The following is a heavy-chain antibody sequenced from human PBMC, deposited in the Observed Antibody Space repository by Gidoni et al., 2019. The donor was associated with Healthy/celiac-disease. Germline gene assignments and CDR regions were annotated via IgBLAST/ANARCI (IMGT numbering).Heavy chain of an antibody. Sequence: EVQLLESGGRLVQPGGSLRLSCAASGFTFSSYAMSWVRQAQGKGLEWVSAISGSGGSTYYADSVKGRFTISRDNSKNTLYLQMNSLRAEDTAVYYCAKYGSSWYEYFQHWGQGTLVTVSS. D-gene: IGHD6-13*01. J-gene: IGHJ1*01. CDR2: ISGSGGST. CDR1: GFTFSSYA. V-gene: IGHV3-23*01. CDR3: AKYGSSWYEYFQH.